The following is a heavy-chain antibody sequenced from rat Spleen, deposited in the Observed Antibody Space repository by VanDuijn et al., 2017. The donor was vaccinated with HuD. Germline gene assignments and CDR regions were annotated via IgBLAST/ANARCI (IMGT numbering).Heavy chain of an antibody. V-gene: IGHV5-31*01. CDR3: TRDRTIAANWFAY. CDR1: GFTFNNYW. D-gene: IGHD1-2*01. J-gene: IGHJ3*01. CDR2: ITNTGGNI. Sequence: EVQLVESGGGLVQPGRSLKLSCVVSGFTFNNYWMSWIRQAPGKGLEWVASITNTGGNIYYPDSVKGRFTISRDNAQNTLYLQMNSLRSEDTATYYCTRDRTIAANWFAYWGQGTLVTVSS.